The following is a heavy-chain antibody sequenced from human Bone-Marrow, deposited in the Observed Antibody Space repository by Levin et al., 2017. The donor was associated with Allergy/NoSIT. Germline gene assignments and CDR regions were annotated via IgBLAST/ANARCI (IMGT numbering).Heavy chain of an antibody. D-gene: IGHD3-22*01. CDR2: VDWDDDK. Sequence: SGPTLVKPTQTLTLTCTFSGFSLSTSGVSVNWIRQPPGKALEWLALVDWDDDKFYSTSLQTRLTISKDTSKNQVVLTMTNMDPVDTATYYCARTPIGRPYNFDYWGQGILVTVSS. V-gene: IGHV2-70*01. CDR3: ARTPIGRPYNFDY. CDR1: GFSLSTSGVS. J-gene: IGHJ4*02.